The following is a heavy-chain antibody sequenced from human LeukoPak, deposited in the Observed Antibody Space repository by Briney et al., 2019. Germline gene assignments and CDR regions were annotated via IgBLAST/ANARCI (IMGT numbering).Heavy chain of an antibody. J-gene: IGHJ4*02. V-gene: IGHV3-30*04. CDR3: ARDASNGVVVAAIRLLEY. CDR2: ISIDGSNK. Sequence: GGSLILSCAASGFTFSNYAMHWVRQAPAKGLDRVAVISIDGSNKYYADSVKGRFTISRDNSKNTLYLQMNSLRAEDTAVYYCARDASNGVVVAAIRLLEYWGQGSLVTVSS. CDR1: GFTFSNYA. D-gene: IGHD2-15*01.